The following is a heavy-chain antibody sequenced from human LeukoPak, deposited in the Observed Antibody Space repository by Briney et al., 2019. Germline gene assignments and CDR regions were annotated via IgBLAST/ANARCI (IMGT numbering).Heavy chain of an antibody. V-gene: IGHV3-33*01. D-gene: IGHD3-16*02. CDR3: ARVNRGDAFDI. J-gene: IGHJ3*02. CDR2: IWYDGRNK. Sequence: GRSLRLSCAASGFTFSSYGMHWVRQAPGKGLEWVSVIWYDGRNKFYADSLKGRFTISRDNSKNTLYLQMNSLRAEDTAVYYCARVNRGDAFDIWGQGTLVTVSS. CDR1: GFTFSSYG.